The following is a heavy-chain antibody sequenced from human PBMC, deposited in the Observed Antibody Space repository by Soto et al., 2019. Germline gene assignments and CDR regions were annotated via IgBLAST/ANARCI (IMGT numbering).Heavy chain of an antibody. J-gene: IGHJ4*02. D-gene: IGHD3-10*01. CDR2: ISYDGSNK. V-gene: IGHV3-30-3*01. CDR3: ALDLSGSGD. CDR1: GFAFSSYA. Sequence: QVQLVESGGGVVQPGRSLRLSCAASGFAFSSYAMHWVRQAPGKGLEWVAVISYDGSNKYYADSVKGRFTISRDNSKSTLYLQMNSLRAEDTAVYSCALDLSGSGDWGQGTLVTVSS.